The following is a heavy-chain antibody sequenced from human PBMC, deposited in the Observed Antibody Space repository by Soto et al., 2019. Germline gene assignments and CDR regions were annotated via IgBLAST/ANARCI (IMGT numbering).Heavy chain of an antibody. D-gene: IGHD2-2*01. V-gene: IGHV1-18*01. J-gene: IGHJ5*02. Sequence: ASVKVSCKASGYTFTSYGISWVRQAPGQGLEWMGWISAYNGNTNYAQKLQGRVTMTTDTSTSTAYMELRSLRSDDTAVYYCAREQRRTEIVVVPAAYLSQGWFDPWGQGTLVTVSS. CDR2: ISAYNGNT. CDR3: AREQRRTEIVVVPAAYLSQGWFDP. CDR1: GYTFTSYG.